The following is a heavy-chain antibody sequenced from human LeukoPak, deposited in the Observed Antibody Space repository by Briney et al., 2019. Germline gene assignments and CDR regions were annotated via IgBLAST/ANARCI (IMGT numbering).Heavy chain of an antibody. J-gene: IGHJ4*02. D-gene: IGHD6-13*01. V-gene: IGHV3-48*01. Sequence: GGSLRLSCAASGFTFSSYSMNWVRQAPGKGLEWVSYISSSINTIYYADSVKGRFTISRDNAKNSLYLQMNSLRAEDTAVYYCARDLRIMAAAGTGGFDYWGQGTLVTVSS. CDR2: ISSSINTI. CDR3: ARDLRIMAAAGTGGFDY. CDR1: GFTFSSYS.